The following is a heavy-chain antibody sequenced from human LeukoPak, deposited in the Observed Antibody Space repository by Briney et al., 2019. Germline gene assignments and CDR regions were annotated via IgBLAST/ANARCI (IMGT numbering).Heavy chain of an antibody. CDR1: GYTFTSYG. J-gene: IGHJ4*02. V-gene: IGHV1-18*01. CDR2: ISAYNGNT. CDR3: ARGTRGVNSPYFDY. D-gene: IGHD4-23*01. Sequence: ASVKVSCKASGYTFTSYGISWVRQALGQGLEWMGWISAYNGNTNYAQKLQGRVTMTTDTSTSTAYMELRSLRSDDTAVYYCARGTRGVNSPYFDYWGQGTLVTVSS.